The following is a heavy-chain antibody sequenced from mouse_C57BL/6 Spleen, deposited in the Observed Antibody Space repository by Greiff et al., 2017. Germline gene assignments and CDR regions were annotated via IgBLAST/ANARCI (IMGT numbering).Heavy chain of an antibody. CDR3: TRWDYGSSYNDY. CDR2: IDPETGGT. V-gene: IGHV1-15*01. Sequence: QVQLKESGAELVRPGASVTLSCKASGYTFTDYEMHWVKQTPVHGLEWIGAIDPETGGTAYNQKFKGKAILTADKSSSTAYMELRSLKSEDSAVYYCTRWDYGSSYNDYWGQGTTLTVSS. D-gene: IGHD1-1*01. J-gene: IGHJ2*01. CDR1: GYTFTDYE.